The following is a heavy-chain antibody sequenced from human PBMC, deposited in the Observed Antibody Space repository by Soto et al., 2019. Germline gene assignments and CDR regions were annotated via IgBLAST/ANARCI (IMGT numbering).Heavy chain of an antibody. CDR3: ARLKLGIDAFDI. V-gene: IGHV1-8*01. J-gene: IGHJ3*02. CDR2: MNPNSGNT. Sequence: ASVKVSCKASGYTFTSYDINWVRQATGQGLEWMGWMNPNSGNTGYAQKFQGRVTMTRNTSISTAYMELSSLRSEDTAVYYCARLKLGIDAFDIWAQGTMVTVSS. CDR1: GYTFTSYD. D-gene: IGHD7-27*01.